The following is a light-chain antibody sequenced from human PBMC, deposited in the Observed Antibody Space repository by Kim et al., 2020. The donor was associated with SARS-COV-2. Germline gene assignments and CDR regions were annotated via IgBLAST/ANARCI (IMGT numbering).Light chain of an antibody. CDR1: SSDFGTNT. Sequence: GQRDTISCSRSSSDFGTNTVNWYQHLPGTAPKLLIYSTDQRPSGVPDRFSGSKSGSSASLGISGLQSEDEADYYCAAWDDTLNGHVFGGGTQLTVL. CDR2: STD. V-gene: IGLV1-44*01. CDR3: AAWDDTLNGHV. J-gene: IGLJ3*02.